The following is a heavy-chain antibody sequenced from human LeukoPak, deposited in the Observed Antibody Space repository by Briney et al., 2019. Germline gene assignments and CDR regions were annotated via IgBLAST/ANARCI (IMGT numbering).Heavy chain of an antibody. D-gene: IGHD2-2*01. Sequence: GGSLRLSCAASGFGFSGYSMSWVRQAPGKGLEWVSFISRDSSDIYHADSVRGRFTISRDNAKNSLHLQMNSLRADDTAVYYFARDLPAAVDWGQGTLVTVSS. V-gene: IGHV3-21*01. CDR3: ARDLPAAVD. CDR1: GFGFSGYS. J-gene: IGHJ4*02. CDR2: ISRDSSDI.